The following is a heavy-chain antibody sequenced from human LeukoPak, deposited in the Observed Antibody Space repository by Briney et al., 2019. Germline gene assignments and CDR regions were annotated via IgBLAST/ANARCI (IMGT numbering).Heavy chain of an antibody. CDR1: GGSFSGYY. V-gene: IGHV4-34*01. Sequence: SETLSLTCAVYGGSFSGYYWSWIRQPPGKGLDWIGEINHSGSTNYNPSLKSRVTISVDTSKNQFSLKLSSVTAAATAVYYCARGRDGWFDPWGQGTLVTVSS. CDR2: INHSGST. D-gene: IGHD2-21*01. CDR3: ARGRDGWFDP. J-gene: IGHJ5*02.